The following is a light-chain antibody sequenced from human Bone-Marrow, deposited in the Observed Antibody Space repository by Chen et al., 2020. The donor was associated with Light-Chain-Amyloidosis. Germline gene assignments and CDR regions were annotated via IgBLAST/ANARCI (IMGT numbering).Light chain of an antibody. CDR2: GSS. CDR1: QTISSNY. J-gene: IGKJ4*01. Sequence: EIVLTQSPGTLSLSPGEGANLSCRASQTISSNYLTWYQQKFGQAPRLLIYGSSSRATGIPDRFTGSGSGTDFTLPINRLEPEDFAMYSCQQYGTSPLTFGGGTTVEI. V-gene: IGKV3-20*01. CDR3: QQYGTSPLT.